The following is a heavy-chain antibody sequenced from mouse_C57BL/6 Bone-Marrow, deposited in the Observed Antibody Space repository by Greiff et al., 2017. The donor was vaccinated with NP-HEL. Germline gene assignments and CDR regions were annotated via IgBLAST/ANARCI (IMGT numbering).Heavy chain of an antibody. Sequence: QVQLQQPGAELVKPGASVKLSCKASGYTFTSYWMHWVKQRPGQGLEWIGMIHPNSGSTNYNEKFKSKATLTVDKSSSTAYMQLSSLTSEDSAVYYCARGGNYYGSRSYFDYWGQGTTLTVSS. J-gene: IGHJ2*01. CDR2: IHPNSGST. CDR3: ARGGNYYGSRSYFDY. V-gene: IGHV1-64*01. D-gene: IGHD1-1*01. CDR1: GYTFTSYW.